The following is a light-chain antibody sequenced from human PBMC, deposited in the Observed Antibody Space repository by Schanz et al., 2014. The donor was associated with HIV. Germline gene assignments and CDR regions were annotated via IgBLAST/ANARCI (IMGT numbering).Light chain of an antibody. V-gene: IGLV1-44*01. Sequence: QFVLTQPPSASGTPGQRVTISCSGSSSNFRSNAVNWYQQLPGTAPRLVIYNTFHRPSGVPDRFSGSQSGTSASLAISGLQSEDESDFFCATCDDSLDGWVFGGGTKLTVL. CDR2: NTF. J-gene: IGLJ3*02. CDR3: ATCDDSLDGWV. CDR1: SSNFRSNA.